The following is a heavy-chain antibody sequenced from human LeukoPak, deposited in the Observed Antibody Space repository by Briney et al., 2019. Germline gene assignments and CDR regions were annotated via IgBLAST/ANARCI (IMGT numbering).Heavy chain of an antibody. Sequence: ASVKVSCKASGYTFTSYDINWVRQATGQGLEWMGWMNPNSGKTGYAQKFQGRVTMTRNTSISTAYMELSSLRSEDTAVYYCARGRSRWGHAFDIWGQGTMVTVSS. CDR3: ARGRSRWGHAFDI. CDR2: MNPNSGKT. V-gene: IGHV1-8*01. J-gene: IGHJ3*02. CDR1: GYTFTSYD. D-gene: IGHD7-27*01.